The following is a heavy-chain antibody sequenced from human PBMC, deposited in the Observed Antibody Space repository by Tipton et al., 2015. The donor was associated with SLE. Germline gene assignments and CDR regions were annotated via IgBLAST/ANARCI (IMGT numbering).Heavy chain of an antibody. CDR1: GFTFTNHW. CDR3: ASNSMTHDY. CDR2: ISNNGGLT. J-gene: IGHJ4*02. V-gene: IGHV3-23*01. Sequence: GSLRLSCAGSGFTFTNHWMTWVRQAPGKGLEWVSGISNNGGLTYYADSVKGRFTVSRDNSKNTLFVQLNFLRGEDTAIYYCASNSMTHDYWGQGTLVTVSS. D-gene: IGHD4-23*01.